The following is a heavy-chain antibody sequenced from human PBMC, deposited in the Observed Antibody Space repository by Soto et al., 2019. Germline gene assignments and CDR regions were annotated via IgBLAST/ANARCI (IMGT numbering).Heavy chain of an antibody. D-gene: IGHD3-9*01. Sequence: SETLSLTCTVSGGSISSGGYYWSWIRQHPGKGLEWIGYIYYSGSTYYNPSLKSRVTISVDTSKNQFSLKLSSVTAADTAVYYCASLQYDILTGSANFDYWGQGTLVTVSS. CDR3: ASLQYDILTGSANFDY. CDR2: IYYSGST. J-gene: IGHJ4*02. V-gene: IGHV4-31*03. CDR1: GGSISSGGYY.